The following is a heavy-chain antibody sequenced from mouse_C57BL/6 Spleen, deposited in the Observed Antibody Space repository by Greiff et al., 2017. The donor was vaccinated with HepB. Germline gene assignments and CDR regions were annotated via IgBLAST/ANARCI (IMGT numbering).Heavy chain of an antibody. V-gene: IGHV1-50*01. CDR1: GYTFTSYW. D-gene: IGHD1-1*01. J-gene: IGHJ1*03. CDR2: IDPSDSYT. Sequence: QVQLQQPGAELVKPGASVKLSCKASGYTFTSYWMQWVKQRPGQGLEWIGEIDPSDSYTNYNQQFKGKATLTVDTSSSTAYMQLSSLTSEDSAVYYCARWGTTNVWGTGTTVTVSS. CDR3: ARWGTTNV.